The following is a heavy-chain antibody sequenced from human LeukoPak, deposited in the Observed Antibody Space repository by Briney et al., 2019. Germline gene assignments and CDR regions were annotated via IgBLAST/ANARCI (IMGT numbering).Heavy chain of an antibody. CDR2: IWYDESKK. Sequence: PGRSLRLSCAASGFTFTDYGMHWVRQAPGKGLEWSAVIWYDESKKYYADSVKGRFTISRDTSKNTLYLQMNSLRAEDTAVYYCARDYCSTTSCLDYWGQGTLVTVSS. J-gene: IGHJ4*02. V-gene: IGHV3-33*01. CDR1: GFTFTDYG. D-gene: IGHD2-2*01. CDR3: ARDYCSTTSCLDY.